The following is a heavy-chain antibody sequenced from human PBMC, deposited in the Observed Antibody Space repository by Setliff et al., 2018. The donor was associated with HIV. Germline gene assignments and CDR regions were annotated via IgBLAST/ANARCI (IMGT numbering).Heavy chain of an antibody. D-gene: IGHD6-25*01. CDR3: ARYSPRGYTLTGPY. CDR1: GGSVSNGSYY. Sequence: SETLSLTCTVSGGSVSNGSYYWSWIRQPPGKGLEWIGYIYYSGSTKHNPSLKSRVTISLDTSKNQFSLKLTSVTAADTAVYYCARYSPRGYTLTGPYWGQGTLVTVSS. CDR2: IYYSGST. J-gene: IGHJ4*02. V-gene: IGHV4-61*01.